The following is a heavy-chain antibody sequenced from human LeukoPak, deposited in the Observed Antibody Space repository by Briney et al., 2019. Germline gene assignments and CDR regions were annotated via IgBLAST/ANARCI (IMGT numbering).Heavy chain of an antibody. Sequence: GGSLRLSCAASGFTFSSYWMSWVRQAPGKGLEWVANIKQDGSEKYYVDSVNGRFTISRDNAKNSLYLQMNSLRAEDTAVYYCARERGSKCFDYWGQGTLVTVSS. CDR2: IKQDGSEK. J-gene: IGHJ4*02. CDR1: GFTFSSYW. CDR3: ARERGSKCFDY. D-gene: IGHD3-10*01. V-gene: IGHV3-7*01.